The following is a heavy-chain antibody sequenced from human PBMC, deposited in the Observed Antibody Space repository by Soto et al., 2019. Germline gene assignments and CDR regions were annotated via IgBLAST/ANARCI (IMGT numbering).Heavy chain of an antibody. V-gene: IGHV1-18*04. J-gene: IGHJ6*02. CDR3: ARVPREIILVGMDV. CDR2: ISGNTGKT. D-gene: IGHD2-2*01. CDR1: GYTFSSYG. Sequence: QVQLAQSGGEVKKPGASVKVSCKTSGYTFSSYGINWVRQAPGQGLEWMGWISGNTGKTNYAQKLQGRVTITTDTSTSTAYMELRSLRSDDTAVYYCARVPREIILVGMDVWGQGTTVTVSS.